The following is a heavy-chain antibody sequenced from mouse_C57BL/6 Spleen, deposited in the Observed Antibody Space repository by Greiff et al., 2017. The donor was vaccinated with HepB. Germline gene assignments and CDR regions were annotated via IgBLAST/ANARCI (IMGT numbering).Heavy chain of an antibody. Sequence: EVKLMESGGGLVKPGGSLKLSCAASGFTFSDYGMHWVRQAPEKGLEWVAYISSGSSTIYYADTVKGRFTISRDNAKNTLFLQMTSLRSEDTDMYYCATTVVAEYFDVWGTGTTVTVSS. V-gene: IGHV5-17*01. CDR3: ATTVVAEYFDV. J-gene: IGHJ1*03. CDR2: ISSGSSTI. D-gene: IGHD1-1*01. CDR1: GFTFSDYG.